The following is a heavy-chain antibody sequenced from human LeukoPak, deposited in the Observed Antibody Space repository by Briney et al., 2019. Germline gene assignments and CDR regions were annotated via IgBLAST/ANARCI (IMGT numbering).Heavy chain of an antibody. D-gene: IGHD1-7*01. Sequence: GGSLRLSCAASGFTFTNAWMSWVRQAPGKGLEWVGRIKNKGEGETTDYAAPVKGRFTISRDDSENTLFLQMHSLETEDTALYFCVWNSEHYFDFWGQGSLVSVSS. V-gene: IGHV3-15*01. CDR2: IKNKGEGETT. CDR1: GFTFTNAW. CDR3: VWNSEHYFDF. J-gene: IGHJ4*02.